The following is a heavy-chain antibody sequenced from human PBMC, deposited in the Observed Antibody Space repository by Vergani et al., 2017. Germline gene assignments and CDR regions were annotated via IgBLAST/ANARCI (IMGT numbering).Heavy chain of an antibody. Sequence: QVQLQESGPGLVKPSQTLSLTCTVSGGSISSGSYYWSWIRQPAGKGLEWIGRIYTSGSTTYNPSLKSRVTMSVDTSKNQFSLKLSSVTAADTAVYYCARDSTGYCSSTSCCSYYYYYMDVWGKGTTVTVSS. V-gene: IGHV4-61*02. J-gene: IGHJ6*03. CDR2: IYTSGST. CDR3: ARDSTGYCSSTSCCSYYYYYMDV. D-gene: IGHD2-2*01. CDR1: GGSISSGSYY.